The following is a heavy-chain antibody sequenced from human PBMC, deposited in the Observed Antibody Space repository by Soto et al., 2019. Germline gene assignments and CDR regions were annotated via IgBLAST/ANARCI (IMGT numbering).Heavy chain of an antibody. J-gene: IGHJ6*02. V-gene: IGHV1-69*12. CDR2: IIPIFGTA. CDR1: GGTFSSYA. CDR3: ARRSRLLWFGDFLYGMDV. Sequence: QVQLEQSGAEVKKPGSSVKVSCKASGGTFSSYAISWVRQAPGQGLEWMGGIIPIFGTANYAQKFQGRVTITADDSTSTAYMELSSLRSEDTAVYYCARRSRLLWFGDFLYGMDVWGQGTTVTVSS. D-gene: IGHD3-10*01.